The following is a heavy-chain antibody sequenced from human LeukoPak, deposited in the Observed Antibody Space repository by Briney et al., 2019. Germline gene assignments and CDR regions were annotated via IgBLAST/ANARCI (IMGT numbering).Heavy chain of an antibody. D-gene: IGHD6-6*01. CDR2: ISGSGGST. CDR1: GFTFSSYA. Sequence: GGSLRLSCAASGFTFSSYAMSWVRQAPGKGLEWVSAISGSGGSTYYADSVKGRFTISRDNSKNTLYLQMNSLRAEDTAVYYCATFLAVIAARDSLYFQHWGQGTLVSVSS. CDR3: ATFLAVIAARDSLYFQH. J-gene: IGHJ1*01. V-gene: IGHV3-23*01.